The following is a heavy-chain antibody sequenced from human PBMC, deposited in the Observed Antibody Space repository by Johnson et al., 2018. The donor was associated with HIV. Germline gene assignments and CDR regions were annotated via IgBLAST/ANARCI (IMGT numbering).Heavy chain of an antibody. CDR2: ISYDGSNK. J-gene: IGHJ3*02. D-gene: IGHD6-6*01. Sequence: QMQLVESGRGVVQPGRSLKLSCGASGFTFKRYDMSWVRPAPGKGLEWVAVISYDGSNKYYADSVKGRFTISRDNSKNTLYLQMKRLRAEDTAVYYCARVYSSSSAHAFDICGQVTMVTVSS. CDR1: GFTFKRYD. V-gene: IGHV3-30*04. CDR3: ARVYSSSSAHAFDI.